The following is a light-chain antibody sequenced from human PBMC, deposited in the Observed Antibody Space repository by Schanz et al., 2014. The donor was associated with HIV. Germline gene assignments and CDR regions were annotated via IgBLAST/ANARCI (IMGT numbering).Light chain of an antibody. J-gene: IGKJ3*01. CDR2: GAY. CDR3: HLYGRS. V-gene: IGKV3-20*01. Sequence: EIVMTQSPATLSVSPGERATLSCRASQSVSSNLAWYRQKPGQPPTLLIHGAYNRATGIPDRFTGSGSGTDFTLTISRLEPEDFAVYYCHLYGRSFGPGTKVDIK. CDR1: QSVSSN.